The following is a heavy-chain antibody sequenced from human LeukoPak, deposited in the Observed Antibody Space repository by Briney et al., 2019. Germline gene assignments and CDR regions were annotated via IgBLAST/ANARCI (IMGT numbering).Heavy chain of an antibody. CDR2: IYHSGST. J-gene: IGHJ4*02. CDR3: ARRTYYYDSGGPDY. Sequence: PSETLSLTCAVSGYSLNSGYYWGWIRQLPGKGLEWIGSIYHSGSTYYNPSLKSRVTISVDTSKNQFSLKLSSVTAADTAVYYCARRTYYYDSGGPDYWGQGTQVTVSS. CDR1: GYSLNSGYY. V-gene: IGHV4-38-2*01. D-gene: IGHD3-22*01.